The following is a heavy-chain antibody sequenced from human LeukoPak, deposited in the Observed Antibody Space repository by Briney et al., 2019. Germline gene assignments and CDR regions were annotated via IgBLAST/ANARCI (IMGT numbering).Heavy chain of an antibody. Sequence: SETLSLTCTVSGGSISSYYWSWIRQPPGKGLEWIGYIYYSGNTDSNPSLKSRVTISVDTSKNQFSLKLNSVTAADTAVYYCARTYCSGGSCHFDYWGQGTLVTVSS. J-gene: IGHJ4*02. CDR2: IYYSGNT. CDR1: GGSISSYY. V-gene: IGHV4-59*08. CDR3: ARTYCSGGSCHFDY. D-gene: IGHD2-15*01.